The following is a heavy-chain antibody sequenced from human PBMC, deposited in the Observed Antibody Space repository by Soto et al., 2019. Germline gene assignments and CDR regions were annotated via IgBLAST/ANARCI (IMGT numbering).Heavy chain of an antibody. D-gene: IGHD6-13*01. CDR2: IYSSGTT. Sequence: QVQLQESGPGLLKPSETLSLTCTVSGGSLGSGDYYWTWIRQSPGKGLEWIGYIYSSGTTYYNASLKSRVAMSMDTSKNPFSRKGSSVTAADTAVYFCARGEPVDYSSAWYIYWGRGTLVTVSS. J-gene: IGHJ4*02. CDR3: ARGEPVDYSSAWYIY. V-gene: IGHV4-30-4*01. CDR1: GGSLGSGDYY.